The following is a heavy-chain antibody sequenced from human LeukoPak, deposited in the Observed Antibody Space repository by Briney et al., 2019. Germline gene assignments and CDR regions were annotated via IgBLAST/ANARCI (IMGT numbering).Heavy chain of an antibody. CDR3: ARRIEPGAFGY. V-gene: IGHV4-59*08. J-gene: IGHJ4*02. CDR1: GGSIRSYY. CDR2: FYYSGST. Sequence: SETLSLTCTVSGGSIRSYYWSWIRQPPGKELEWIGYFYYSGSTDYNPSLKSRVAISVDTSKNQFSLKLSSVTAADTAVYYCARRIEPGAFGYWAQGSLVIVSS. D-gene: IGHD4/OR15-4a*01.